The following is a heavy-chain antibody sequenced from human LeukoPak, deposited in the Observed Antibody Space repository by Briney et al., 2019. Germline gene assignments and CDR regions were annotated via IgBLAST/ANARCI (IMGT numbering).Heavy chain of an antibody. V-gene: IGHV3-33*01. CDR1: GFTFSSYG. CDR2: IWYDGSNK. J-gene: IGHJ4*02. D-gene: IGHD2-15*01. CDR3: ARDAGYCSGGSCYPGQFDY. Sequence: GGSLRPSCAASGFTFSSYGMHWVRQAPGKGLEWVAVIWYDGSNKYYADSVKGRFTLSRDNSKNTLYLQMNSLRAEDTAVYYCARDAGYCSGGSCYPGQFDYWGQGTLVTVSS.